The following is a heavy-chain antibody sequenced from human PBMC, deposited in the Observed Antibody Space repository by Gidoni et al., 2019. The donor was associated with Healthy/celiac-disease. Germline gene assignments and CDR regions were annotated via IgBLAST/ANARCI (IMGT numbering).Heavy chain of an antibody. Sequence: EVQLVESGGGLVQPGGSRGPSCPPSGFTCGRTDLSWVRQAPGQGLEWVSVIYSGGSTCYADSVKGRFTISRHNSKNTLYLQMNSLRAEDTAVYYCARGNLYGSGSSPDIGPFDYWGQGTLVTVSS. CDR1: GFTCGRTD. CDR3: ARGNLYGSGSSPDIGPFDY. D-gene: IGHD3-10*01. J-gene: IGHJ4*02. V-gene: IGHV3-53*04. CDR2: IYSGGST.